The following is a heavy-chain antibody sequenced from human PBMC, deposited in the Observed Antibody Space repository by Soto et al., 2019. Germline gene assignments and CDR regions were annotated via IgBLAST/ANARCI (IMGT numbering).Heavy chain of an antibody. V-gene: IGHV3-53*01. Sequence: PGGSLRLSCAASGFTGTSNYLTWVRQAPGKGLEWVSVIYRSGATYYPDSVRGRFTASRDYSHNTLYLQMDSLRVEDTAVYYCARDSGMIRGSYGVDVWGPGTTVTVSS. CDR3: ARDSGMIRGSYGVDV. D-gene: IGHD3-10*01. CDR1: GFTGTSNY. J-gene: IGHJ6*02. CDR2: IYRSGAT.